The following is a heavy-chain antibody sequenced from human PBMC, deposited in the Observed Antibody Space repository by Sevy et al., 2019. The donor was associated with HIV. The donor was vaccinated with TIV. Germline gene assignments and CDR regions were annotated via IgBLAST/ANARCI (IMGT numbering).Heavy chain of an antibody. CDR2: ISSGSSYI. CDR3: ARDRGVGTSSYGMDV. D-gene: IGHD1-26*01. Sequence: GGSLRLSCAASGFTFSSYSLSSYSMNWVRQAPGKGLEWVSSISSGSSYIFYADSVKGRFTISRDNAKNSQYLQMNSLGAEDTAVYYCARDRGVGTSSYGMDVWGQGTTVTVSS. V-gene: IGHV3-21*01. CDR1: GFTFSSYSLSSYS. J-gene: IGHJ6*02.